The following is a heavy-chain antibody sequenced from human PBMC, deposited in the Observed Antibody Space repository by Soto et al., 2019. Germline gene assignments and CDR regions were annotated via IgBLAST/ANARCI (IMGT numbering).Heavy chain of an antibody. V-gene: IGHV1-69*01. CDR2: IIPIFGTA. CDR1: GGTFSSYA. J-gene: IGHJ6*02. Sequence: QVKLVQSGAEVKKPGSSVKVSCKASGGTFSSYAISWVRQAPGQGLEWMGGIIPIFGTANYAQKFQGRVTITADESTSTAYMELSSLRAEDTAVYYCARDKEDIVATIYYYYGMDVWGQGTTVTVSS. CDR3: ARDKEDIVATIYYYYGMDV. D-gene: IGHD5-12*01.